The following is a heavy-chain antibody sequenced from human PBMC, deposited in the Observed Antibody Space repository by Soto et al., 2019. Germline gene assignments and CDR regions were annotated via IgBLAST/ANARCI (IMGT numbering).Heavy chain of an antibody. CDR2: IRSSSSTI. Sequence: EVQLVESGGGLVQPGGSLRLSCAASGFTFSSYSMNWVRQAPGKGLEWGSYIRSSSSTIYYADSVKGRLTISRDNAKNSLYPQMNSRRDEDTAVYYCARDAPPTDYWCPGTLVTVSS. CDR1: GFTFSSYS. CDR3: ARDAPPTDY. J-gene: IGHJ4*02. V-gene: IGHV3-48*02.